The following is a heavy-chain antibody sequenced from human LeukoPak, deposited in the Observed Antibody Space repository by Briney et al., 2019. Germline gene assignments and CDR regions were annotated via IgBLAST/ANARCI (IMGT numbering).Heavy chain of an antibody. CDR1: GFTFCSYA. J-gene: IGHJ1*01. CDR2: FSDSGGTS. V-gene: IGHV3-23*01. Sequence: GGYLRLYCAASGFTFCSYAMSWVRQAPGKGLEWVSGFSDSGGTSYYADSVKGRLTISRDNSKNTLYLQMNSLRAEDTAVYYCAKVFVTGMSYLPHWGQGTLVTVSS. D-gene: IGHD2-21*02. CDR3: AKVFVTGMSYLPH.